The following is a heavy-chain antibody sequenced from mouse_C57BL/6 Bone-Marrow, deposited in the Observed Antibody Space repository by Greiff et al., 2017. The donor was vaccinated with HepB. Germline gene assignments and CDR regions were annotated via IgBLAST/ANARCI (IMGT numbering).Heavy chain of an antibody. D-gene: IGHD2-4*01. CDR1: GYAFTNYL. Sequence: QVQLQQSGAELVRPGTSVKVSCKASGYAFTNYLIEWVKQRPGQGLEWIGVINPGSGGTNYNEKFKGKATLTADKSSSTAYMQLSSLTSADSAVYFCAREGGDYDGGVDYWGQGTTLTVSS. CDR3: AREGGDYDGGVDY. V-gene: IGHV1-54*01. CDR2: INPGSGGT. J-gene: IGHJ2*01.